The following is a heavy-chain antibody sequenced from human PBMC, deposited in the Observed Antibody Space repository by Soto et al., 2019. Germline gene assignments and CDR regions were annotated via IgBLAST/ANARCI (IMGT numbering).Heavy chain of an antibody. J-gene: IGHJ5*02. Sequence: SETLSLTCTVSGGSISSYYWSWIRQPPGKGLEWIGYIYYSGSTNYNPSLKSRVTISVDTSKNQFSLKLSSVTAADTAVYYCARGEEYSSGWYGHYHWFEPWGQGTLVTVPS. D-gene: IGHD6-19*01. CDR3: ARGEEYSSGWYGHYHWFEP. CDR2: IYYSGST. V-gene: IGHV4-59*01. CDR1: GGSISSYY.